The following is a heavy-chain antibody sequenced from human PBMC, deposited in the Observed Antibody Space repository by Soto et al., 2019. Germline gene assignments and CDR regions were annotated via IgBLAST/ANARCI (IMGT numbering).Heavy chain of an antibody. CDR1: GGTFSSYA. J-gene: IGHJ5*02. V-gene: IGHV1-69*12. CDR2: IIPIFGTA. Sequence: QVQLVQSGAEVKKPGSSVKVSCKASGGTFSSYAISWVRQAPGQGLEWMGGIIPIFGTANYAQKFQGRVTVAGGASTGTAYMELSSLRSEDTAVYYCARSGVGATGLGNWFDPWGQGTLVTVSS. D-gene: IGHD1-26*01. CDR3: ARSGVGATGLGNWFDP.